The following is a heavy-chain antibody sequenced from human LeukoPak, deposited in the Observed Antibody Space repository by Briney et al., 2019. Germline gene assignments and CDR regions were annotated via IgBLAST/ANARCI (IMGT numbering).Heavy chain of an antibody. Sequence: GGSLRLSCAASGFTFSSYGMSWVRQAPGKGLEWVSAISGSGGSTYYADPVKGRFTISRDNSKNTLYLQMNSLRAEDTAVYYCARRSGIAVAGAFDYWGQGTLVTVSS. V-gene: IGHV3-23*01. CDR1: GFTFSSYG. CDR3: ARRSGIAVAGAFDY. J-gene: IGHJ4*02. D-gene: IGHD6-19*01. CDR2: ISGSGGST.